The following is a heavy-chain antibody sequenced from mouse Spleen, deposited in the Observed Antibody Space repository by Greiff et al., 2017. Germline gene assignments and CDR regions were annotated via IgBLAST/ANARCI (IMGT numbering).Heavy chain of an antibody. CDR2: ISSGGSYT. CDR3: ARHGGKGYFDV. CDR1: GFTFSSYG. J-gene: IGHJ1*01. V-gene: IGHV5-6*01. D-gene: IGHD1-3*01. Sequence: EVQRVESGGDLVKPGGSLKLSCAASGFTFSSYGMSWVRQTPDKRLEWVATISSGGSYTYYPDSVKGRFTISRDNAKNTLYLQMSSLKSEDTAMYYCARHGGKGYFDVWGAGTTVTVSS.